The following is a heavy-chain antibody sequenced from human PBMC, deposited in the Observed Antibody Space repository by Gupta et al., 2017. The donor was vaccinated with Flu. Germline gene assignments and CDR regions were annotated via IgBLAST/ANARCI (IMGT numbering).Heavy chain of an antibody. CDR1: GFTFSSYG. V-gene: IGHV3-30*18. Sequence: QVQLVESGGGVVQPGRSLRLSCAASGFTFSSYGIHWVRQAPGKGLEWVAVMSYDGSYKYYADSVKGRFTISRDNSKNTLYLLMNSLRAEDTAVYDGAKDQREYCSGGSCYTQIVDGWSQGTMVTVS. J-gene: IGHJ5*02. CDR2: MSYDGSYK. CDR3: AKDQREYCSGGSCYTQIVDG. D-gene: IGHD2-15*01.